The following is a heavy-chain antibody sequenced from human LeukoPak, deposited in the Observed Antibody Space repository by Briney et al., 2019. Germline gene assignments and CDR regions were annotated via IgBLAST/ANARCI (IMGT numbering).Heavy chain of an antibody. CDR2: INHSGST. CDR3: ASEGCGGDCSILVDY. CDR1: GFTFSSYA. D-gene: IGHD2-21*02. Sequence: PGGSLRLSCAASGFTFSSYAMHWVRQPPGKGLEWIGEINHSGSTNYNPSLKSRVTISVDTSKNQFSLKLSSVTAADTAVYYCASEGCGGDCSILVDYWGQGTLVTVSS. J-gene: IGHJ4*02. V-gene: IGHV4-34*01.